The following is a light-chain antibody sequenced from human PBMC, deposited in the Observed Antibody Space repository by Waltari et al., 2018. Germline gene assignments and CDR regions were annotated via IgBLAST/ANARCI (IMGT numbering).Light chain of an antibody. J-gene: IGLJ3*02. V-gene: IGLV2-14*01. Sequence: QSALTQPASVSGSPGQSITISCTGTSNDVGGYNYVSWYQQHPGKAPNLMIFDVNDRPSGVSNRFSGSKSGNTASLTISGLQAEDEADYYCNSFTSSSTWVFGGGTKLTVL. CDR3: NSFTSSSTWV. CDR2: DVN. CDR1: SNDVGGYNY.